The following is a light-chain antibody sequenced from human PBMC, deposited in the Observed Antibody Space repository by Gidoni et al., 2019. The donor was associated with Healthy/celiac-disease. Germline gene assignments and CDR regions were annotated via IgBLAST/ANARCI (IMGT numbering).Light chain of an antibody. V-gene: IGLV3-19*01. Sequence: SSELTQDPAVSVALGQTVRITCQGDSLRSYYASWYQQKPGQAPLLVIYGKNNRPSGIPDRFSGSSSGNTASLTISGAQAEDEADYYCNSWDSSGNHVVFGGGTKLTVL. CDR2: GKN. CDR3: NSWDSSGNHVV. J-gene: IGLJ2*01. CDR1: SLRSYY.